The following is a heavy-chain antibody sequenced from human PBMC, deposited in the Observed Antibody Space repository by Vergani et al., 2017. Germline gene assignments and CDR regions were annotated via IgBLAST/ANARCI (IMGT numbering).Heavy chain of an antibody. CDR2: IYSTGST. D-gene: IGHD3-22*01. V-gene: IGHV4-28*02. J-gene: IGHJ4*02. CDR3: ARMGGYDEGDAFRIGYFDS. CDR1: GDSISSNNC. Sequence: QVQLQESGPGLVKPSQTLSLTCAVSGDSISSNNCWTWVRQPPGKGREWIGYIYSTGSTHHNPSLRRRINMSVDTSKNQFSLKLNSVTAADTAMYYCARMGGYDEGDAFRIGYFDSWGPGILVTVSS.